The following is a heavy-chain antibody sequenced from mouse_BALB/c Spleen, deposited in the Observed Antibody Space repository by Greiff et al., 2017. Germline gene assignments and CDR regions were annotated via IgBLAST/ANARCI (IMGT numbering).Heavy chain of an antibody. CDR3: ATTDTTWFAY. CDR1: GFSLTGYG. D-gene: IGHD1-2*01. V-gene: IGHV2-9*02. CDR2: IWAGGST. J-gene: IGHJ3*01. Sequence: VKLQQSGPGLVAPSQSLSITCTVSGFSLTGYGVHWVRQPPGKGLEWLGVIWAGGSTNYNSALMSRLSISKDNSKSQVFLKMNSLQTDDTAMYYCATTDTTWFAYWGQGTLVTVSA.